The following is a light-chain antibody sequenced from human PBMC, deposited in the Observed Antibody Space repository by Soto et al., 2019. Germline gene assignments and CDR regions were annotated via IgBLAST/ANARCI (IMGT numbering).Light chain of an antibody. CDR1: QSLSTDY. CDR2: GAS. J-gene: IGKJ2*01. Sequence: DIVLTQSPGTLSLSPGERATLSCWASQSLSTDYLAWYQQKPGQPPRLLIYGASSRATGIPDRFSGSGSGTDFTLTISRLEPEDSAVYYCQHYDSSPPYTFGQGTKLEIK. CDR3: QHYDSSPPYT. V-gene: IGKV3-20*01.